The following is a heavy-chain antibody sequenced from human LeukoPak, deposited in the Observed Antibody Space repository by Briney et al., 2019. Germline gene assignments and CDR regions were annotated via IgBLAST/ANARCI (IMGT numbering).Heavy chain of an antibody. J-gene: IGHJ4*02. D-gene: IGHD6-6*01. CDR1: GFDFDSYT. V-gene: IGHV3-21*04. Sequence: PGGSLRLSCAASGFDFDSYTMTWVRQAPGKGLEWVSLISATSSDINYAESVRGRFTITRDNAKNSLFLQMDSLRVEDTAIYYCAKGLFRPFDKYLDSWGQGTLVTVSS. CDR2: ISATSSDI. CDR3: AKGLFRPFDKYLDS.